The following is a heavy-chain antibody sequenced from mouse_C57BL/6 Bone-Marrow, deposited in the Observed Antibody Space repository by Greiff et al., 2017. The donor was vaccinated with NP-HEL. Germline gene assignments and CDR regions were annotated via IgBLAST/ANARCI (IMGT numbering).Heavy chain of an antibody. CDR3: ARGDGRWYFDV. CDR2: IDPSDSYT. CDR1: GYTFTSYW. Sequence: QVQLQQPGAELVMPGASVKLSCKASGYTFTSYWMHWVKQRPGQGLEWIGEIDPSDSYTNYNQKFKGKATLTVDKSSSTAYLQLSSLTSDDSAVYYCARGDGRWYFDVWGTGTTVTVSS. D-gene: IGHD1-1*01. J-gene: IGHJ1*03. V-gene: IGHV1-69*01.